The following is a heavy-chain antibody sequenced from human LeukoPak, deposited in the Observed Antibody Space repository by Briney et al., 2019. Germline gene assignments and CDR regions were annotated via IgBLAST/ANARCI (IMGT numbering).Heavy chain of an antibody. CDR1: GFTFSNYA. CDR2: ISGSGGNT. V-gene: IGHV3-23*01. Sequence: GGSLRLSCAASGFTFSNYAMSWVRQAPGQGLERVSPISGSGGNTYYADSVKGRLTISRDNSKNTLYLQMNSLRAEDTAVYYCARGQLWFDYWGQGTLVTVSS. J-gene: IGHJ5*01. CDR3: ARGQLWFDY. D-gene: IGHD5-18*01.